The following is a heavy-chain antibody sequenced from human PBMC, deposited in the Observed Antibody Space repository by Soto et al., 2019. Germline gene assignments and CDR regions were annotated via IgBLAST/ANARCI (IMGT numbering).Heavy chain of an antibody. V-gene: IGHV4-34*01. CDR3: ARRYGGTFGY. D-gene: IGHD2-15*01. Sequence: PSETLSLTCAVYGGSFSGYYWTWIRQPPGTGLEWIGEINHSGSTNYNPSLKSRVTISVDTSKNQFSLKLTSVTAADTAVYYCARRYGGTFGYWGQGTLVTVSS. J-gene: IGHJ4*02. CDR1: GGSFSGYY. CDR2: INHSGST.